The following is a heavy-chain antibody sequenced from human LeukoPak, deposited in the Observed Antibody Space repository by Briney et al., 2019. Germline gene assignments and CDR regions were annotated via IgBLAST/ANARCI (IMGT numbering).Heavy chain of an antibody. CDR1: GGSISSSSYY. CDR3: ARSGRHSRITMVRMDV. J-gene: IGHJ6*04. D-gene: IGHD3-10*01. V-gene: IGHV4-39*01. CDR2: IYYSGST. Sequence: PSETLSLTCTVSGGSISSSSYYWGWIRQPPGKGLEWIGSIYYSGSTYYNPSLKSRVTISVDTSKNQFSLKLSSVTAADTAVYYCARSGRHSRITMVRMDVWGKGTTVTISS.